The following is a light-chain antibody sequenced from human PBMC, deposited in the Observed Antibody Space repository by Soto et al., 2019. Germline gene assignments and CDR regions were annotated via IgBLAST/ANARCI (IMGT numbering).Light chain of an antibody. CDR1: QSVSSGS. CDR2: GAS. V-gene: IGKV3-20*01. J-gene: IGKJ2*01. Sequence: EIVLTQSPGTLSLSPGERATLSCRTSQSVSSGSLGWYQQRFGQAPRLLIYGASSRATGVPDRFSGSGSGTDFTLTISRLEPEDFAVYYCQHYGSSTMYTFGQGTKLEIK. CDR3: QHYGSSTMYT.